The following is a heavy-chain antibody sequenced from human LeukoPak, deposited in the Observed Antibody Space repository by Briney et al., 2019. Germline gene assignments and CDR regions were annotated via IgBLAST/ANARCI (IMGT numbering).Heavy chain of an antibody. V-gene: IGHV4-30-4*01. CDR3: ARGHIAVAGTFFDY. CDR1: GGSISSGDYY. J-gene: IGHJ4*02. CDR2: IYHSGST. Sequence: SQTLSLTCTVSGGSISSGDYYWSWIRQPPGKGLEWIGYIYHSGSTNYNPSLKSRVTISVDKSKNQFSLKLSSVTAADTAVYYSARGHIAVAGTFFDYWGQGTLVTVSS. D-gene: IGHD6-19*01.